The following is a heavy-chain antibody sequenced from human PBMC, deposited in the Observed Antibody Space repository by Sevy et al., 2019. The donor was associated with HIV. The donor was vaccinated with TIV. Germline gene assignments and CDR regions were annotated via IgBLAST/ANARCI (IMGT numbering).Heavy chain of an antibody. Sequence: SETLSLTCTVSGGSMSGYYWSWIRQPPGKGLEWIGYFYYSRSTNYNPSLKSRVTISVDTSRNHSSLKLRSVTAADTAVYYCARVSPEYYYGLDVWGHGTTVTVSS. CDR1: GGSMSGYY. CDR3: ARVSPEYYYGLDV. J-gene: IGHJ6*02. CDR2: FYYSRST. V-gene: IGHV4-59*01.